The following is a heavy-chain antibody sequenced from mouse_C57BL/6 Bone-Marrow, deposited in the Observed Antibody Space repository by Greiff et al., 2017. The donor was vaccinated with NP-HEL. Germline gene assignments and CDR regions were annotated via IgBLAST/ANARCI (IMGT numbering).Heavy chain of an antibody. Sequence: EVQGVESGGGLVKPGGSLKLSCAASGFTFSDYGMPWVRQAPETGLEWVAYISSGSSTIYYADTVKGRFTISRDNAKNTLILQMTRLRAEDTAMYYCARRTPMDDWGQGTSVTVAS. CDR2: ISSGSSTI. V-gene: IGHV5-17*01. CDR3: ARRTPMDD. CDR1: GFTFSDYG. J-gene: IGHJ4*01.